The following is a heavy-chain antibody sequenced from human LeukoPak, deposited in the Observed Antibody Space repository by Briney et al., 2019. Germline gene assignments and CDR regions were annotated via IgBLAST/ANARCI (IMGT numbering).Heavy chain of an antibody. CDR1: GFTFSSYE. CDR3: ARGGADYVIGY. CDR2: ISSSSSYT. V-gene: IGHV3-21*05. Sequence: PGGSLRLSCAASGFTFSSYEMNWVRQAPGKGLEWISFISSSSSYTNYADSVKGRFTISRDNTKNSLYLQMNNLRAEDTAVYYCARGGADYVIGYWGQETLVTVSS. J-gene: IGHJ4*02. D-gene: IGHD4-17*01.